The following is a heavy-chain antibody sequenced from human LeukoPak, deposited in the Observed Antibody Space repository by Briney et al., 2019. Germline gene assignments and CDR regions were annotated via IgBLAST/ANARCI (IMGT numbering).Heavy chain of an antibody. CDR3: ARGYNYGYRYFDY. J-gene: IGHJ4*02. CDR2: IFYSGST. CDR1: RGSISSYY. D-gene: IGHD5-18*01. V-gene: IGHV4-59*01. Sequence: SETLSLTCTVSRGSISSYYWSSIRQPPGKGLEWIGHIFYSGSTDYNPSLKSRVTILVDTSKNQFSLKLSSVTAADTAVYCCARGYNYGYRYFDYWGQGTLVTVSS.